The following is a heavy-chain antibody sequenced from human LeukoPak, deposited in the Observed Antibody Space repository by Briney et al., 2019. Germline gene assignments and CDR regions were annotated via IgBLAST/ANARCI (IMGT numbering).Heavy chain of an antibody. CDR3: ARSQRNGQLLFSYSFSY. Sequence: GGSLRLSCAASGLPLDDYAMQWVRQAPGRGLEWVAGIRWSNDRTGYADSVKGRFTISRGNAKNSLYLQMNSLRADVMDFDYCARSQRNGQLLFSYSFSYWGQGDPVATSS. J-gene: IGHJ4*02. D-gene: IGHD2-21*01. CDR1: GLPLDDYA. CDR2: IRWSNDRT. V-gene: IGHV3-9*03.